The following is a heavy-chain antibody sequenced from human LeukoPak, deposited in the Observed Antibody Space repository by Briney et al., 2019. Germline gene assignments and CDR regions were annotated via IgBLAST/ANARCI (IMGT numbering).Heavy chain of an antibody. J-gene: IGHJ4*02. CDR1: GFTFSSYW. V-gene: IGHV3-7*01. CDR2: IKQDGSEE. Sequence: PGGSLRLSCVASGFTFSSYWMNWVRQAPGKGLEWVASIKQDGSEESYVDSVKGRFTISRENAKNSLSLQMNSLRPEDTAVYFCLRGPRGPDYWGKGTMVTVSS. CDR3: LRGPRGPDY. D-gene: IGHD3-10*01.